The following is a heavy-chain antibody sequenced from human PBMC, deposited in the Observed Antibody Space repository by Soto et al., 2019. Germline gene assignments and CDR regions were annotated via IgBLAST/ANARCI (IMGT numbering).Heavy chain of an antibody. CDR1: GSSISGSSFY. D-gene: IGHD3-9*01. CDR3: ARHDSWTTYFSPNWFGP. CDR2: VHYSGST. Sequence: SETLSLTCAFSGSSISGSSFYWGWIRQPPGKGLEWIGSVHYSGSTYYCPSLKSRVSISVDTSKNLFSLELRSVTAADTAVYYCARHDSWTTYFSPNWFGPWGQGTLVTVSS. J-gene: IGHJ5*02. V-gene: IGHV4-39*01.